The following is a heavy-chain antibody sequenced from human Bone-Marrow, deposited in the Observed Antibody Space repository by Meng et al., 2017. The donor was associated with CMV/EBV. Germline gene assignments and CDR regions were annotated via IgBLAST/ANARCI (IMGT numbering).Heavy chain of an antibody. CDR1: GFTFSSYT. CDR3: AREGWLEGATAEA. Sequence: GGSLRLSCAASGFTFSSYTMSWVRQAPGKGLEWVSLIYEGGSGTYYADSVKGRFTISRDNSKNTLYLQMNSLRAEDTAVYYCAREGWLEGATAEARGQGTLVTVSS. D-gene: IGHD6-25*01. J-gene: IGHJ4*02. CDR2: IYEGGSGT. V-gene: IGHV3-23*03.